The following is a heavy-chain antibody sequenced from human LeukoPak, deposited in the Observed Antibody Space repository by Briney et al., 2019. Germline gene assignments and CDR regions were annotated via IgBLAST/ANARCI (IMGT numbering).Heavy chain of an antibody. D-gene: IGHD6-13*01. V-gene: IGHV4-4*07. CDR1: GGSISSYY. J-gene: IGHJ4*02. CDR2: IYSTGST. Sequence: SETLSLTCTVSGGSISSYYWSWIRQPAGKGLEWIGRIYSTGSTNYNPSLKSRVTMSVDTSKNQFSLRLRSVTAADTAVYYCARQVASAGTAGFDFWGQGALVTVSS. CDR3: ARQVASAGTAGFDF.